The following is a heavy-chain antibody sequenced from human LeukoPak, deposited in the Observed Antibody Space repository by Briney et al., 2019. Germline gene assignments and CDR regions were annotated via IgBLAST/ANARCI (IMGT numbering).Heavy chain of an antibody. CDR3: AAEPGFHTRWFDP. V-gene: IGHV1-69*02. Sequence: SVKVSCKAYGGTFSRYTIRWVRQAPGQGLEWLGRIIPILGIANYAQKFQVRVTITADKSTSPAYMKLRSLRTEAPAVYYFAAEPGFHTRWFDPWGQGTLVTVSS. J-gene: IGHJ5*02. CDR2: IIPILGIA. CDR1: GGTFSRYT. D-gene: IGHD1-14*01.